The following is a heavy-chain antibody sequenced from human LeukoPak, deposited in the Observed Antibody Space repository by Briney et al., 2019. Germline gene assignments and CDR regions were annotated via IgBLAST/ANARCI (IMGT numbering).Heavy chain of an antibody. CDR1: GYTFTSYA. CDR2: INAGNGNT. D-gene: IGHD2-15*01. CDR3: ARESDSGEFDY. Sequence: ASVKVSCKASGYTFTSYAKHWVRQAPGQRLEWMGWINAGNGNTKYSQKFQGRVTITRDTSASTAYMELSSLRSEDTAVYYCARESDSGEFDYWGQGTLVTVSS. J-gene: IGHJ4*02. V-gene: IGHV1-3*01.